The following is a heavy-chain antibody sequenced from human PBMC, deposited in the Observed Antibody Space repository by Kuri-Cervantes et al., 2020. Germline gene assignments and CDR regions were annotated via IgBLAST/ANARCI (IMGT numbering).Heavy chain of an antibody. V-gene: IGHV1-2*02. Sequence: ASVKVSCKASGYTFTGYYMHWVRQAPGQGLEWTGWINPNSGGTNYAQKFQGRVTMTRDTSISTAYMELSRLRSDDTAVYYCARAQSRTYYYDSSGWSRPIDYWGQGTLVTVSS. CDR2: INPNSGGT. D-gene: IGHD3-22*01. CDR1: GYTFTGYY. CDR3: ARAQSRTYYYDSSGWSRPIDY. J-gene: IGHJ4*02.